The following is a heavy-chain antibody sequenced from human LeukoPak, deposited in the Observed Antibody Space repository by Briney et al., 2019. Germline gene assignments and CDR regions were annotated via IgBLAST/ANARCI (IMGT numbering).Heavy chain of an antibody. Sequence: SVKVSCKASRGTFSSYAISWVRQAPGQGLEWMGGIIPIFGTANYAQKFQGRVTITADESTSTASMELRRLRSDDTAVYYCAYYYDSSGLGYWGEGTVVTVSS. CDR2: IIPIFGTA. J-gene: IGHJ4*02. CDR1: RGTFSSYA. D-gene: IGHD3-22*01. V-gene: IGHV1-69*13. CDR3: AYYYDSSGLGY.